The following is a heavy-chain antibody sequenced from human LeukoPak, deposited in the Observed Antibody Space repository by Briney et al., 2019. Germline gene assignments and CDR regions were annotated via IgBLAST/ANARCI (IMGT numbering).Heavy chain of an antibody. D-gene: IGHD3-22*01. CDR2: ISYAGTNK. V-gene: IGHV3-30-3*01. CDR3: ARGGYYYDTTGSPGDY. Sequence: GTSLRLSCVVSGFTLTNYALHWVRQAPGKGLEWVAVISYAGTNKYYADSVKGRFTISRDISKNTVYLHMDSLGDEDTAVYFCARGGYYYDTTGSPGDYWGQGTLVTVSS. CDR1: GFTLTNYA. J-gene: IGHJ4*02.